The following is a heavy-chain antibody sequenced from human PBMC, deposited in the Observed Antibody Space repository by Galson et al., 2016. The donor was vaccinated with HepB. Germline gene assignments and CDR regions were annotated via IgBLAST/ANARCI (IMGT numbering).Heavy chain of an antibody. CDR1: GDSVSSNTAA. Sequence: CAISGDSVSSNTAAWSWIRQSPSRGLEWLGRTYYRSKWYNDHAVSVKSRVTINPDTSKNQFSLQLSPVTPDDTAIYYCARVYCIGTNCYPPPSKGTFDIWGQGTVVTVSS. CDR2: TYYRSKWYN. J-gene: IGHJ3*02. V-gene: IGHV6-1*01. CDR3: ARVYCIGTNCYPPPSKGTFDI. D-gene: IGHD2-2*01.